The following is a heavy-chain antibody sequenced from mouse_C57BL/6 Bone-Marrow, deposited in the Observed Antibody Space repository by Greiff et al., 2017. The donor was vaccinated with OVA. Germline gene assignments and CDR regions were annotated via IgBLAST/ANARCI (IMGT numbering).Heavy chain of an antibody. J-gene: IGHJ4*01. CDR1: GYTFTSYW. CDR3: AWVGYYAMDY. D-gene: IGHD1-1*02. V-gene: IGHV1-50*01. CDR2: IDPSDSYT. Sequence: QVQLQQPGAELVKPGASVKLSCKASGYTFTSYWMQWVKQRPGQGLEWIGEIDPSDSYTNYNQKFKGKATLTVDTSSSTAYMQLSSLTSEDSAVYYCAWVGYYAMDYWGQGTSVTVSS.